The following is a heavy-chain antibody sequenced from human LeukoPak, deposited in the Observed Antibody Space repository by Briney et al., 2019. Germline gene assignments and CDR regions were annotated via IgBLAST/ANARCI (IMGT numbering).Heavy chain of an antibody. D-gene: IGHD3-22*01. V-gene: IGHV3-30*12. J-gene: IGHJ5*02. CDR3: AKEGRHYYDSSGYYSGWFDP. CDR2: ISYDGSNK. CDR1: GFTFSSYG. Sequence: GSLRLSCAASGFTFSSYGMHWVRQAPGKGLEWVAVISYDGSNKYYADSVKGRFTISRDNSKNTLYLQMNSLRAEDTAVYYCAKEGRHYYDSSGYYSGWFDPWGQGTLVTVSS.